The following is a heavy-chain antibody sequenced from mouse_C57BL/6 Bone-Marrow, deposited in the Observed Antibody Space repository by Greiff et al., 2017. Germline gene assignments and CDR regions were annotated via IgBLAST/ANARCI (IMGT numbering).Heavy chain of an antibody. V-gene: IGHV1-64*01. CDR2: IHPNSGST. Sequence: QVQLKQPGAELVKPGASVKLSCKASGYTFTSYWMHWVKQRPGQGLEWIGMIHPNSGSTNYNEKFKSKATLTVDKSSSTAYMQLSSLTSEDSAVYYCPYGFYAMDYWGQGTAVTVSS. D-gene: IGHD1-1*01. CDR3: PYGFYAMDY. CDR1: GYTFTSYW. J-gene: IGHJ4*01.